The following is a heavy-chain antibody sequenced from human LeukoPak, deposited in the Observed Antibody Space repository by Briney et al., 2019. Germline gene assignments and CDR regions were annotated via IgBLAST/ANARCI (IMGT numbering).Heavy chain of an antibody. D-gene: IGHD7-27*01. CDR1: GFIVSSNH. V-gene: IGHV3-53*01. Sequence: PGGSLRLSCAASGFIVSSNHMSWVRQAPGKGLEWVSVIYSGGGTYYADSVKGRFTISRDKSKNTLYLQMNSLRAEDTAVYYCAREEGNWGDAFDIWGQGTMVTVSS. J-gene: IGHJ3*02. CDR3: AREEGNWGDAFDI. CDR2: IYSGGGT.